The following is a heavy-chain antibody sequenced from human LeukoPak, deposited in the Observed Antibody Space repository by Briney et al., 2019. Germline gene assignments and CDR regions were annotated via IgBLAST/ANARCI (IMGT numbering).Heavy chain of an antibody. CDR2: VNPSGDRP. CDR1: VYTFSNYN. J-gene: IGHJ4*02. D-gene: IGHD1-26*01. V-gene: IGHV1-46*01. Sequence: ASVKVSCKASVYTFSNYNIHWLRQAPGQGLEWMGIVNPSGDRPNYAQKFQGRVTMTGDTSTSTVYMDLSSLRYADTAVYYRARGGGYYSFYYLGQGTQVTVSS. CDR3: ARGGGYYSFYY.